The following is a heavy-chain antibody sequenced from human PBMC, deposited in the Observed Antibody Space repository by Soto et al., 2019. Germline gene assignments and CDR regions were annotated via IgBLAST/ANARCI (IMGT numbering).Heavy chain of an antibody. J-gene: IGHJ6*02. CDR1: GFTFSSYA. Sequence: QVQLVESGGGVVQPGRSLRLSCAASGFTFSSYAMHWVRQAPGKGLEWVAVISYDGSNKYYADSVKGRFTISRDNSKNTLYLQMNSLRAEDTAVYYCARGGEYKIHKRGMDVWGQGTTVTVSS. CDR2: ISYDGSNK. CDR3: ARGGEYKIHKRGMDV. V-gene: IGHV3-30-3*01. D-gene: IGHD3-10*01.